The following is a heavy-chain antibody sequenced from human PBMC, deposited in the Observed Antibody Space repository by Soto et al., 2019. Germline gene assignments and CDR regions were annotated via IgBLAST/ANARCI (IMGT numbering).Heavy chain of an antibody. V-gene: IGHV4-34*01. CDR3: ARPRRPTIAVAGKLYYYYMDV. Sequence: SETLSLTCAVYGGSFSGYYWSWIRQPPGKGLEWIGEINHSGSTNYNPSLKSRVTISVDTSKNQFSLKLSSVTAADTAVYYCARPRRPTIAVAGKLYYYYMDVWGKGTTVTVSS. CDR1: GGSFSGYY. CDR2: INHSGST. D-gene: IGHD6-19*01. J-gene: IGHJ6*03.